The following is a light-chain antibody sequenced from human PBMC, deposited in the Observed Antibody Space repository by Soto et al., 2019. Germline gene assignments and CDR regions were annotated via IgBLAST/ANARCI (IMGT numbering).Light chain of an antibody. CDR2: KAS. Sequence: DIQMTQSPSTLSGSVGDRVTITCRASQSISSLLAWYQQKPGKAPKLLIYKASSLERGVPSRFSGSVARTHFTLTFPSLQSEDFTTHYCHQYYDYPITFRQGTRL. J-gene: IGKJ5*01. CDR1: QSISSL. V-gene: IGKV1-5*03. CDR3: HQYYDYPIT.